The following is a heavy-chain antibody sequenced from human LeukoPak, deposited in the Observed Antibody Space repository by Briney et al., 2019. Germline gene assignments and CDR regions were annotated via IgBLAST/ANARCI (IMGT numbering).Heavy chain of an antibody. J-gene: IGHJ6*03. CDR1: GFTFSSYG. V-gene: IGHV3-30*18. CDR3: AKNYYGSGSYYSDYYYYYMDV. Sequence: GGSLRLSCAASGFTFSSYGMHWVRQAPGKGLEWVAVISYDGSNKYYADSVKGRFTISTDNSKNTLYLQMNSLRAEDTAVYYCAKNYYGSGSYYSDYYYYYMDVWGKGTTVTVSS. CDR2: ISYDGSNK. D-gene: IGHD3-10*01.